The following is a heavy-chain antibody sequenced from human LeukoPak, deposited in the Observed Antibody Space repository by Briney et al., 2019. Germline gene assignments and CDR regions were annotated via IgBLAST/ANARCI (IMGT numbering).Heavy chain of an antibody. V-gene: IGHV1-46*01. D-gene: IGHD6-19*01. CDR2: INPSGGST. CDR1: GGTFSSYT. Sequence: GASVKVSCKASGGTFSSYTISWVRQAPGQGLEWMGIINPSGGSTSYAQKFQGRVTMTRDTSTSTVYMELSSLRSEDTAVYYCARDVDSSGIIRGPWGQGTLVTVSS. J-gene: IGHJ5*02. CDR3: ARDVDSSGIIRGP.